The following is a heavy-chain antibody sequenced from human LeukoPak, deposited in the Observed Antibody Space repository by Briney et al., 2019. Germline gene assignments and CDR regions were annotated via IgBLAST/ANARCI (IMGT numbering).Heavy chain of an antibody. J-gene: IGHJ3*02. V-gene: IGHV3-21*01. D-gene: IGHD4-17*01. CDR1: GFTFSSYS. Sequence: PGGSLRLSCAASGFTFSSYSMNWVRQAPGKGLEWVSSISSSSSYIYYADSVKGRFTISRDNAKNSLYLQMNSLRAEDTAVYYCAREAGRDYGDYGRAFDIWGQGTMVTVSS. CDR2: ISSSSSYI. CDR3: AREAGRDYGDYGRAFDI.